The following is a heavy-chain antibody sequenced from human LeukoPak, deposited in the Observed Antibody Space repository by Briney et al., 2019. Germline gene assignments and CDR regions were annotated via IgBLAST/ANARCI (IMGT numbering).Heavy chain of an antibody. Sequence: PSGTLSLTCAVSGGSISSNDWWTWVRQPPGKGLEWIGEIYHSGSTNYNPSLKSRVTISVDKSKNQFSLNLSSVTAADTAVYYCARVFGIAAAGKSFDYWGQGTLVTVSS. CDR3: ARVFGIAAAGKSFDY. CDR2: IYHSGST. J-gene: IGHJ4*02. CDR1: GGSISSNDW. D-gene: IGHD6-13*01. V-gene: IGHV4-4*02.